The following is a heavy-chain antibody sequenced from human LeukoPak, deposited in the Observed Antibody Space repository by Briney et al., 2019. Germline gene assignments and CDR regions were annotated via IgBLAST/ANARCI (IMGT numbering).Heavy chain of an antibody. Sequence: ASVKVSCKASGYTFTSYYMHWVRQAPGQGLEWMGIINPSGGSTSYAQKFQGRVTMTRDMSTSTVYMELSSLRAEDTAVYYCARDPSGSQEFDYWGQGTLVTVSS. CDR2: INPSGGST. J-gene: IGHJ4*02. D-gene: IGHD6-19*01. V-gene: IGHV1-46*01. CDR3: ARDPSGSQEFDY. CDR1: GYTFTSYY.